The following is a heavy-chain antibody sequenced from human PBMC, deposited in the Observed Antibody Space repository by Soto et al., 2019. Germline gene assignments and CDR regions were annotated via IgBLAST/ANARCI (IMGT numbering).Heavy chain of an antibody. CDR3: ARGRTPDFWSGPPTWYYLDY. J-gene: IGHJ4*02. D-gene: IGHD3-3*01. CDR1: GYTFTGYY. Sequence: ASVKVSCKASGYTFTGYYMHWVRQAPGQGLEWMGWINPNSGGTNYAQKFQGWVTMTRDTSISTAYMELSRLRSDDTAVYYCARGRTPDFWSGPPTWYYLDYWGQGTLVTVSS. CDR2: INPNSGGT. V-gene: IGHV1-2*04.